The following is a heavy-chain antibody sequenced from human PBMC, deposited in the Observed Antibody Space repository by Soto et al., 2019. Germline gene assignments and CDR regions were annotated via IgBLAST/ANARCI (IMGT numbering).Heavy chain of an antibody. CDR3: ARSSIRDYYFDY. V-gene: IGHV4-39*01. Sequence: QLQLQESGPGLVKPSETLSLTCTLSGGSISSSSYYWGWIRQPPGKGLEWIWRMSYSGNPYYNPSLESRVTISVDTSKHQFSLKRSSVPAADTAVYFCARSSIRDYYFDYWGQGTLVTVSS. CDR1: GGSISSSSYY. D-gene: IGHD1-20*01. J-gene: IGHJ4*02. CDR2: MSYSGNP.